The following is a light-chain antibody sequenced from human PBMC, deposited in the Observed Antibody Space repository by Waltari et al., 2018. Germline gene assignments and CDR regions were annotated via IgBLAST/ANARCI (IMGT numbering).Light chain of an antibody. CDR3: QQYNNWPWT. V-gene: IGKV3-15*01. J-gene: IGKJ1*01. CDR1: QSVSSN. Sequence: EIVMTQSPATLSVSPGERATLSCRASQSVSSNLAWYQQNPGKAPRLLIYGASTRATGIPARFSGSGSGTEFTLTISSLQSEDFAVYYCQQYNNWPWTFGQGTKVEIK. CDR2: GAS.